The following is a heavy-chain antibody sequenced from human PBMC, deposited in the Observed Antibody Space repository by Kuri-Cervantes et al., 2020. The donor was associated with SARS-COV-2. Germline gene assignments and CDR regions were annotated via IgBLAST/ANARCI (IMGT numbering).Heavy chain of an antibody. CDR3: ARHGTLGTQDY. CDR2: IYHSGST. Sequence: SETLSLTCTVSGYSISSGYYWGWIRQPPGKGLEWIGSIYHSGSTYYNPSLKSRVTISVDTSKNQFSLKMSSVTAADTAVYYCARHGTLGTQDYWGQGTLVTVSS. D-gene: IGHD1-14*01. J-gene: IGHJ4*02. CDR1: GYSISSGYY. V-gene: IGHV4-38-2*02.